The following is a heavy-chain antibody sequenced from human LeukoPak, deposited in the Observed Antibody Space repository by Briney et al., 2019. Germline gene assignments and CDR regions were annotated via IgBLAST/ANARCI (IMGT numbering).Heavy chain of an antibody. CDR1: GFTFSSYE. CDR2: ISSSGSTI. D-gene: IGHD3-10*01. CDR3: AKNGGPHGMDV. V-gene: IGHV3-48*03. J-gene: IGHJ6*02. Sequence: GGSLRLSCAASGFTFSSYEMNWVRQAPEKGLEWVSYISSSGSTIYYADSVKGRFTISRDNAKNSLYLRMHSLRAEDTAVYYCAKNGGPHGMDVWGQGTTITVSS.